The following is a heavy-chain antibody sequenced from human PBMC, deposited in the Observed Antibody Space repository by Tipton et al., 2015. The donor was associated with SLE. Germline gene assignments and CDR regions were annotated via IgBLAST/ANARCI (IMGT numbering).Heavy chain of an antibody. CDR1: GGSINDFY. V-gene: IGHV4-4*07. J-gene: IGHJ4*01. Sequence: TLSLTCTVSGGSINDFYWTWIRQSAGKGLEWIGRVYTSGSTNYNPSLESRVTMSVDRSKNQSSLKLSSVTAADTAAYYCARDGEDNSAHDYWGRGTLVTVSS. D-gene: IGHD3-22*01. CDR2: VYTSGST. CDR3: ARDGEDNSAHDY.